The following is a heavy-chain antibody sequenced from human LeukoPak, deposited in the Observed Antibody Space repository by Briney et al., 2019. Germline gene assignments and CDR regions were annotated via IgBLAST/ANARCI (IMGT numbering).Heavy chain of an antibody. J-gene: IGHJ4*02. D-gene: IGHD3-3*01. CDR1: GFTVSSNY. Sequence: GGSLRLSCAASGFTVSSNYMSWVRQAPGKGLEWVSVIYSGGSTYYADSVKGRFIISRDNSKNTLYLQMNSLRAEDTAVYYCARDHYDFWSGYSDYWGQGTLVTVSS. V-gene: IGHV3-66*02. CDR3: ARDHYDFWSGYSDY. CDR2: IYSGGST.